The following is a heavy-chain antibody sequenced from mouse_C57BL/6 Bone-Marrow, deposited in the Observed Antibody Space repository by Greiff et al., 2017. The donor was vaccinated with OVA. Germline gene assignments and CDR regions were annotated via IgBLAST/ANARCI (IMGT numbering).Heavy chain of an antibody. CDR3: AREVYGGFAY. Sequence: QVQLQQPGAELVKPGASVKLSCKASGYTFTSYWMQWVKQRPGQGLEWIGEIDPSDSYTNYNQKFKGKATLTVDTSSSTAYMQLSSLTSEDSAVYYCAREVYGGFAYWGQGTLVTVSA. D-gene: IGHD1-1*01. CDR2: IDPSDSYT. CDR1: GYTFTSYW. V-gene: IGHV1-50*01. J-gene: IGHJ3*01.